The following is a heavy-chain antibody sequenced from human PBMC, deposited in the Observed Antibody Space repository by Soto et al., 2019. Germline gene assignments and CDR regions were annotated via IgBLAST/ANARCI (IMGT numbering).Heavy chain of an antibody. D-gene: IGHD3-9*01. CDR1: GFTFSSYA. J-gene: IGHJ4*02. CDR3: AKDLGEKYFDWLADFDY. CDR2: ISGSGGST. Sequence: GGSLRLSCAASGFTFSSYAMSWVRQAPGKGLEWVSAISGSGGSTYYADSVKGRFTISRDNSKNTLYLQMNSLRAEDTAVYYCAKDLGEKYFDWLADFDYWGQGTLVTVSS. V-gene: IGHV3-23*01.